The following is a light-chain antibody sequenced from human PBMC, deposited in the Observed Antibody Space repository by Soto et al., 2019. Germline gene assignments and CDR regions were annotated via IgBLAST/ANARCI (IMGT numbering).Light chain of an antibody. V-gene: IGLV4-69*01. J-gene: IGLJ3*02. CDR3: QTWDSGIWV. Sequence: QLVLTQSPSASASLGASVKLTCTLSSGHSSYAIAWHQQQPEEGPRYLMKLNSDGSHSKGDGIPDRFSGSSSGAERYLTISSLQSEDEADYYCQTWDSGIWVFGGGTKLTVL. CDR2: LNSDGSH. CDR1: SGHSSYA.